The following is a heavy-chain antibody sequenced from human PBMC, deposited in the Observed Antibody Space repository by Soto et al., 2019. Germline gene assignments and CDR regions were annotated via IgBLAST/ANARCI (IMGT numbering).Heavy chain of an antibody. CDR2: ISGSGGST. V-gene: IGHV3-23*01. Sequence: GGSLRLSCAASGFTFSSYAMSWVRQAPGKGLEWVSAISGSGGSTYYADSVKGRFTISRDDSKNTLYLQMNSLRAEDTAVYYCAKDFWRPRYYYDSSGLHPHDYWGQGTLVTVSS. CDR3: AKDFWRPRYYYDSSGLHPHDY. J-gene: IGHJ4*02. CDR1: GFTFSSYA. D-gene: IGHD3-22*01.